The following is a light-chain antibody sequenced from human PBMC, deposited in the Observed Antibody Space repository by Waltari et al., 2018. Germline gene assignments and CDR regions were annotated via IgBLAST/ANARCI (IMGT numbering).Light chain of an antibody. CDR1: LSVLYSSNNKNY. V-gene: IGKV4-1*01. CDR3: QQYYSTPWT. CDR2: WAS. Sequence: IVVTQAPDSHAGSTGAQATFNCKSTLSVLYSSNNKNYLAWHQQKPGQPPKLLIYWASTRESGVPDRFSGSGSGTDFTLTISSLQAEDVAVYYCQQYYSTPWTFGQGTKVEIK. J-gene: IGKJ1*01.